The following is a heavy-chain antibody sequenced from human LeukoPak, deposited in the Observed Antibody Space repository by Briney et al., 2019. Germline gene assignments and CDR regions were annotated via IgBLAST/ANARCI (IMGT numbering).Heavy chain of an antibody. J-gene: IGHJ3*02. CDR1: GFTVSSNY. CDR3: ARDRAYYYDSSGYYSPNDAFDI. CDR2: IYSGGST. D-gene: IGHD3-22*01. Sequence: GGSLRLSCAASGFTVSSNYMSWVRQAPGKGLEWVSVIYSGGSTYYADSVKGRFTISRDNSKNTMYLQMNSLRAEDTAVYYCARDRAYYYDSSGYYSPNDAFDIWGQGTMVTVSS. V-gene: IGHV3-66*01.